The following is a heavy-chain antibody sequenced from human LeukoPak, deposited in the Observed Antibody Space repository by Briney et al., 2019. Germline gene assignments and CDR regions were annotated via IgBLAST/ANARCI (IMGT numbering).Heavy chain of an antibody. D-gene: IGHD2-21*02. J-gene: IGHJ5*01. V-gene: IGHV5-51*01. Sequence: GESLKISCKGSGYSFTSYWIGWVRQMPGKGLEWMGIMYPGDSDTKYSPSFQGQVTISVDKSTNTAYLQWKSLKASDTAMYYCARGDVVRGVSWFDSWGQGALVTVSS. CDR3: ARGDVVRGVSWFDS. CDR2: MYPGDSDT. CDR1: GYSFTSYW.